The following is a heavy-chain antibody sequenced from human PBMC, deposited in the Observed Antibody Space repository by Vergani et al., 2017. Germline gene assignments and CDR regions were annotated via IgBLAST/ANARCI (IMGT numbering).Heavy chain of an antibody. J-gene: IGHJ4*02. CDR2: ISGSGGST. CDR1: GFTFSSYV. D-gene: IGHD3-9*01. V-gene: IGHV3-23*01. Sequence: EVQLLESGGGLVQPGGSLRLSCAASGFTFSSYVMSWVRQAPGKGLEWVSAISGSGGSTYYADSVKGRFTISRDNSKNTLYLQMNSLRAEDTAAYYCAKDGLMTGIYFDHWGQGTLVTVSS. CDR3: AKDGLMTGIYFDH.